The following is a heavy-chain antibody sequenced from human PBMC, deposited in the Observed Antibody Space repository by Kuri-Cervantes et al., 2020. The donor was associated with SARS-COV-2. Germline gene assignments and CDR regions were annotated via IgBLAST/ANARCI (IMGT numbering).Heavy chain of an antibody. CDR1: GYTFTSYG. D-gene: IGHD2-21*02. CDR3: ARLAYCGGDCYSD. V-gene: IGHV1-46*01. CDR2: INPSGGST. J-gene: IGHJ4*02. Sequence: ASVKVSCKASGYTFTSYGISWVRQAPGQGLEWMGIINPSGGSTSYAQKFQGRVTMTRDTSTSTVYMELSSLRSEDTAVYYCARLAYCGGDCYSDWGQGTLVTVSS.